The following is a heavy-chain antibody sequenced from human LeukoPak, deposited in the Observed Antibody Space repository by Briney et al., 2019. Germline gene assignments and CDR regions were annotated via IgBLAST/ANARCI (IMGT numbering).Heavy chain of an antibody. D-gene: IGHD3-16*01. V-gene: IGHV3-73*01. Sequence: PGGSLRLSCAASGFTFSGSAMHWVRQASGKGLEWVGRIRSKANSYATAYAASVKGRFTISRDDSKNTAYLQMNSLKTEDTAVYYCTRWITFGGNHDYWGQGTLVTVSS. CDR1: GFTFSGSA. CDR3: TRWITFGGNHDY. J-gene: IGHJ4*02. CDR2: IRSKANSYAT.